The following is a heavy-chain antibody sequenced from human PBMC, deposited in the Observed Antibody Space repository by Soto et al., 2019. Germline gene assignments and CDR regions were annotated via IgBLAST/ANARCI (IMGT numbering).Heavy chain of an antibody. CDR1: GFTFSNYA. CDR2: ISGSGGRS. CDR3: AKAYFVLSSEPPYYFDY. D-gene: IGHD1-26*01. J-gene: IGHJ4*02. Sequence: EVQLLDSGGGLVQPGGSLRLSCAASGFTFSNYAMTWVRQGPGKGLEWVSGISGSGGRSYYADSVKGRFTISRDNSKSTLYLQMNSLRAEDPAVYYCAKAYFVLSSEPPYYFDYWGQGTLVTVSS. V-gene: IGHV3-23*01.